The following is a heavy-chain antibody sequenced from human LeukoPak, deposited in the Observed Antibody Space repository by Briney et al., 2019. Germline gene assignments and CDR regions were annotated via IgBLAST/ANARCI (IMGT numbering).Heavy chain of an antibody. CDR1: GYTFTSYG. Sequence: ASVKVSCKASGYTFTSYGISWVRQAPGQGLEWMGWISAYNGNTNYAQKLQGRVTMTTDTSMSTAYMELRSLRSDDTAVYYCARQTGIAVAGQGWFDPWGQGTLVTVSS. V-gene: IGHV1-18*01. J-gene: IGHJ5*02. D-gene: IGHD6-19*01. CDR3: ARQTGIAVAGQGWFDP. CDR2: ISAYNGNT.